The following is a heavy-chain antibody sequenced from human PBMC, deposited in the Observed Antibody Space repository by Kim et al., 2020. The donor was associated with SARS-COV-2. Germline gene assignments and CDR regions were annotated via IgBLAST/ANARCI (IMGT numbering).Heavy chain of an antibody. V-gene: IGHV1-69*13. J-gene: IGHJ4*02. CDR2: IIPIFGTA. Sequence: SVKVSCKASGGTFSSYAISWVRQAPGQGLEWMGGIIPIFGTANYAQKFQGRVTITADESTSTAYMELSSLRSEDTAVYYCARDPYCSGGSCIGQPLTWGQGTLVTVSS. D-gene: IGHD2-15*01. CDR1: GGTFSSYA. CDR3: ARDPYCSGGSCIGQPLT.